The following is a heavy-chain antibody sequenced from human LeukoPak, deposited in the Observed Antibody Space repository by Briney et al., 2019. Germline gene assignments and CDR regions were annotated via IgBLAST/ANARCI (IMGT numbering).Heavy chain of an antibody. CDR1: GFTFSSYS. V-gene: IGHV4-4*02. D-gene: IGHD3-10*01. J-gene: IGHJ4*02. CDR2: ISQSGNT. Sequence: GSLRLSCAASGFTFSSYSMNWVRQAPGKGLEWIGEISQSGNTNYNPYLKSRVTILIDKSNNQFSLQLSSVTAADTAVYHCARGPPGYVDYWGRGTLVTVSS. CDR3: ARGPPGYVDY.